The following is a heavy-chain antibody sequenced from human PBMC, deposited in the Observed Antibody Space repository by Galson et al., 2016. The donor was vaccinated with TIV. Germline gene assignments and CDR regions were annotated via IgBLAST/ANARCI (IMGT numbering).Heavy chain of an antibody. CDR3: AKTYHSLKGNGDWLMAFAV. V-gene: IGHV3-30*18. CDR2: ISYDGSEK. J-gene: IGHJ3*01. Sequence: SLRLSCAASGFTFNNYAIHWVRQAPGKGLEWVAVISYDGSEKYYADSVRGRFTISRDNSNTAYLRMDSLIPEDTATFDCAKTYHSLKGNGDWLMAFAVWGQGTMVIVAS. D-gene: IGHD2-8*01. CDR1: GFTFNNYA.